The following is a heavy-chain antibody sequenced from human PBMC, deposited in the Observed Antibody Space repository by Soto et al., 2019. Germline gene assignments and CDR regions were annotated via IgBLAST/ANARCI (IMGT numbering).Heavy chain of an antibody. J-gene: IGHJ6*04. V-gene: IGHV1-2*04. CDR1: GGTFSSYT. CDR3: ARDRVEVLGVTRYYHNYGIDA. CDR2: INPNSGGT. Sequence: GASVKVSCKASGGTFSSYTISWVRQAPGQGLEWMGWINPNSGGTNYAQKFQGWVTMTRDTSISTAYMELSRLRSDDTAVYYCARDRVEVLGVTRYYHNYGIDAWATRTTATV. D-gene: IGHD3-10*01.